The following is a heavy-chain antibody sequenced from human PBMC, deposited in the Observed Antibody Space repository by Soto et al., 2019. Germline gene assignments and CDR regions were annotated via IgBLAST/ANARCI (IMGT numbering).Heavy chain of an antibody. Sequence: GGSLRLSCAASGFTFSSYAMSWVRQAPGKGLEWVSAISGSGGSTYYADSVKGRFTISRDNSKNSLYRQMNSLRAEDTAVYYCAKDVYYDFWSGYSPDTVYYYGMDVWGQGTTVTVSS. CDR2: ISGSGGST. D-gene: IGHD3-3*01. J-gene: IGHJ6*02. CDR3: AKDVYYDFWSGYSPDTVYYYGMDV. CDR1: GFTFSSYA. V-gene: IGHV3-23*01.